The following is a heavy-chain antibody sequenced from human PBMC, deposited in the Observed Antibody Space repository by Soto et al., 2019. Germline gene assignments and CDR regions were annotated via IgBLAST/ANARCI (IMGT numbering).Heavy chain of an antibody. J-gene: IGHJ4*02. CDR3: ARDHIALDY. CDR1: GFTFSSYA. D-gene: IGHD6-13*01. V-gene: IGHV3-23*01. Sequence: PGGSLRLSCAASGFTFSSYAMTWVRQAPGKGLEWVSAISGSGGNTYYADSVKGRFTISRDNSKNTLFFQMNSLRVEDTAVYYCARDHIALDYWGQGTQVTVSS. CDR2: ISGSGGNT.